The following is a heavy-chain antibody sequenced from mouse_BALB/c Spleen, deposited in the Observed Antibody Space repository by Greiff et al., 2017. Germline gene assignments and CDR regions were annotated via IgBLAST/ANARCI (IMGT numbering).Heavy chain of an antibody. V-gene: IGHV14-4*02. CDR1: GFYIKDYY. CDR2: IDAENGDT. Sequence: VQLQQSGAELVRSGASVKLSCTASGFYIKDYYMHWVKQRPEQGLEWIGWIDAENGDTEYAPKFQGKATMTVDTTSNTAYLQLSSLTSEDTAVYYSFYGSSPYYAMDYWGQGTSVTVSS. D-gene: IGHD1-1*01. CDR3: FYGSSPYYAMDY. J-gene: IGHJ4*01.